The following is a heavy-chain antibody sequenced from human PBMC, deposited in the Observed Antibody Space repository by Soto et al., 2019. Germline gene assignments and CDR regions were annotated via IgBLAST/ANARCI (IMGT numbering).Heavy chain of an antibody. J-gene: IGHJ6*02. CDR3: AREPTTVISYYYYGMDV. CDR1: GYTFTGYY. D-gene: IGHD4-17*01. CDR2: INPNSGGT. V-gene: IGHV1-2*04. Sequence: GASVKVSCKASGYTFTGYYMHWVRQAPGQGLEWMGWINPNSGGTNYAQKFQGWVTMTRDTSISTAYMELSRLRSDDTAVYYCAREPTTVISYYYYGMDVWGQGTTVTVS.